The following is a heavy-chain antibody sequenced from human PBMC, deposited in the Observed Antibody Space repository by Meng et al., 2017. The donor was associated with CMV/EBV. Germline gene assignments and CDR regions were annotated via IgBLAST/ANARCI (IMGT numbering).Heavy chain of an antibody. CDR1: FIVSNAW. J-gene: IGHJ3*01. CDR3: TTDNMVVVSGDAFDV. CDR2: IQSKIDDGTT. Sequence: FIVSNAWMSWVRQAPWKGLEWVGRIQSKIDDGTTDYAASVKGRFSISRDDSKNTLYLQMNSLKTEDTAVYHCTTDNMVVVSGDAFDVWGQGTMVTVSS. D-gene: IGHD3-22*01. V-gene: IGHV3-15*01.